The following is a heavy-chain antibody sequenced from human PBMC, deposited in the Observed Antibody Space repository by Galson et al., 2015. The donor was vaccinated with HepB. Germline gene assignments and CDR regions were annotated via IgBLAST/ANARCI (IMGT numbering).Heavy chain of an antibody. CDR2: ISHSGGT. CDR1: AGSFNNYY. D-gene: IGHD3-10*01. Sequence: TLSLTCAVYAGSFNNYYWTWIRQIPEKGLEWIGEISHSGGTNYNPSLSSRVTLSVDTSTNQFSLTLNSLTAADTAVYFCARALRDGTSGMFYFDSWGQGNTVIVSS. V-gene: IGHV4-34*01. J-gene: IGHJ4*02. CDR3: ARALRDGTSGMFYFDS.